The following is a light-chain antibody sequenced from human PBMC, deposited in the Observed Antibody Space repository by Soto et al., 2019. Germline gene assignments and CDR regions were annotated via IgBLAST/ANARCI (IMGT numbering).Light chain of an antibody. Sequence: EIVLTQSPATLSLSSGERATLSCRASQSVSSYLAWYQQKPGQAPRLLIYDASNRATGIPARFSGSGSGTDFTLTISSLEPEDFAVYYCQQRSNWPPTFGQGTRLEMK. CDR2: DAS. CDR1: QSVSSY. V-gene: IGKV3-11*01. J-gene: IGKJ5*01. CDR3: QQRSNWPPT.